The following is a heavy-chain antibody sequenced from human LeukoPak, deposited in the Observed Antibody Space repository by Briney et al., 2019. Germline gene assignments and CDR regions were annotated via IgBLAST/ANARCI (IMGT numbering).Heavy chain of an antibody. J-gene: IGHJ4*02. D-gene: IGHD3-16*02. CDR2: IIPIFGTA. Sequence: SVKVTCKASGGTFSSYAISWVRQAPGQGLEWMGGIIPIFGTANYAQKFQGRVTITADESTSTAYMELSSLRSEDTAVYYCAAGDDYVWGSYRPSYFDYWGQGTLVTVSS. V-gene: IGHV1-69*01. CDR3: AAGDDYVWGSYRPSYFDY. CDR1: GGTFSSYA.